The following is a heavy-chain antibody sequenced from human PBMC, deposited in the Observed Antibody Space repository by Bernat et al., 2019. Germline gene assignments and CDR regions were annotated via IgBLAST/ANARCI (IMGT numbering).Heavy chain of an antibody. V-gene: IGHV1-2*02. CDR1: GYTFTGYY. CDR3: ASRGCSSTSCPERPRYYYYGMDV. CDR2: INPNSGGT. Sequence: QVQLVQSGAEVKKPGASVKVSCKASGYTFTGYYMHWVRQAPGQGLEWMGWINPNSGGTNYAQKFQDRVTMTRDTSISTAYMELSRLRSDDTAAYYCASRGCSSTSCPERPRYYYYGMDVWGQGTTVTVSS. J-gene: IGHJ6*02. D-gene: IGHD2-2*01.